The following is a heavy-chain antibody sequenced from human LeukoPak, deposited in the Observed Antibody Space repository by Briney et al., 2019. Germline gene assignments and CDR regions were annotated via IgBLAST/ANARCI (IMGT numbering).Heavy chain of an antibody. Sequence: SETMSLTCAVYGGSFSGYYWSWIRQPAGKGLEWIGRIYTSGSTNYNPSLKSRVTMSVDTSKNQFSLKLSSVTAADTAVYYCARDKGGAVGATGYWFDPWGQGTLVTVSS. CDR1: GGSFSGYY. CDR3: ARDKGGAVGATGYWFDP. J-gene: IGHJ5*02. CDR2: IYTSGST. D-gene: IGHD1-26*01. V-gene: IGHV4-4*07.